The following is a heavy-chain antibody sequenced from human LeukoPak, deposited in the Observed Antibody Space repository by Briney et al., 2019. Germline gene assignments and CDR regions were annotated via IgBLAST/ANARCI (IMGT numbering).Heavy chain of an antibody. CDR1: GFTFSSYA. CDR2: ISYDGSKK. CDR3: ASSDSNPLHSGMDV. V-gene: IGHV3-30*04. D-gene: IGHD2-21*01. J-gene: IGHJ6*02. Sequence: PGRSLRLSCAASGFTFSSYAMHWVRQAPGKGLEWVAVISYDGSKKYYADSVTGRFTISRDNSKNTLYLQMNSLRAEDTAVYYCASSDSNPLHSGMDVWGQGTTVTVSS.